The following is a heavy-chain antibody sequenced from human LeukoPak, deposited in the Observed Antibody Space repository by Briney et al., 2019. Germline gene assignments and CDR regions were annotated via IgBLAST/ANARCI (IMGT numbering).Heavy chain of an antibody. CDR1: GGSFSGYY. CDR3: AREPWFGSGGMGV. J-gene: IGHJ6*02. D-gene: IGHD3-10*01. Sequence: SETLSLTCAVYGGSFSGYYWSWIRQPPGKGLEWIGEINHSGSTNYNPSLKSRVTISVDTSKNQFSLKLSSVIAADTAVYYCAREPWFGSGGMGVWGQGTTVTVSS. V-gene: IGHV4-34*01. CDR2: INHSGST.